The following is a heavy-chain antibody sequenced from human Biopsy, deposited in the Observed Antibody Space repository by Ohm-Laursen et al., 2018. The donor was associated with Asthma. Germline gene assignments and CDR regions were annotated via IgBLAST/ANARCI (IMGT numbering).Heavy chain of an antibody. J-gene: IGHJ4*02. CDR1: YGSITSGGYY. CDR3: VRAQDYYDSRGYYRSFDY. CDR2: IYYSGST. Sequence: SQTLSLTCTVSYGSITSGGYYWTWIRQHPGKGLEWIGFIYYSGSTYYNPSLKSRVSISIDTSKNQSSLKLSSVTAADTAVYYCVRAQDYYDSRGYYRSFDYWGQGTLVTVSS. V-gene: IGHV4-31*03. D-gene: IGHD3-22*01.